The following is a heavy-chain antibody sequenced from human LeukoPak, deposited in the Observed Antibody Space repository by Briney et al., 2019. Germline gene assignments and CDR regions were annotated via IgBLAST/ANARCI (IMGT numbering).Heavy chain of an antibody. CDR3: ARGAGYSSSYYYYMDV. CDR1: GGSISSYY. V-gene: IGHV4-59*01. Sequence: SETLSLTCTVSGGSISSYYWSWIRQPPGKGLEWIGYIYYSGSTNYNPSLKSRVTISVDTSKNQFSLKLSSVTAADAAVYYCARGAGYSSSYYYYMDVWGKGTTVTVSS. D-gene: IGHD6-13*01. CDR2: IYYSGST. J-gene: IGHJ6*03.